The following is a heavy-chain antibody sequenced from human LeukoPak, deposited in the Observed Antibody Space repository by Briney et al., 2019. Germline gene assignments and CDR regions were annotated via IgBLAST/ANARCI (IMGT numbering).Heavy chain of an antibody. CDR2: INPNSGGT. CDR1: GYTFTGYY. D-gene: IGHD3-10*01. CDR3: ARDPSFRFGHIQDY. J-gene: IGHJ4*02. Sequence: ASVTVSCKASGYTFTGYYMHWVRQAPGQGLEWMGWINPNSGGTKYGQKFQGRVTMTRDTSISTAFMELSSLRSDDSAVYYCARDPSFRFGHIQDYWGQGTLVTVSS. V-gene: IGHV1-2*02.